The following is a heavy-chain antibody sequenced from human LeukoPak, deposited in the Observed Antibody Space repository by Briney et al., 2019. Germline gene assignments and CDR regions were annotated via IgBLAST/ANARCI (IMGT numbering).Heavy chain of an antibody. CDR2: IDPSGGST. CDR3: ARFRDTVNIIDS. D-gene: IGHD5-24*01. Sequence: EASVKVSCTASGYTFTSYYMHWVRQAPGQGLEWMGIIDPSGGSTSYAQKFQGRVTMTRDTSTSTVYMELSSLRSEDTAVYYCARFRDTVNIIDSWGQGTLVTVSS. CDR1: GYTFTSYY. J-gene: IGHJ4*02. V-gene: IGHV1-46*01.